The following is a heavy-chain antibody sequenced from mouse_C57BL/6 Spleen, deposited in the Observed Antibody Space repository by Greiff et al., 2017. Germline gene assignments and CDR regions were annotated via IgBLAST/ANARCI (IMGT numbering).Heavy chain of an antibody. CDR1: GYTFTDYE. D-gene: IGHD2-3*01. CDR2: IDPETGGT. J-gene: IGHJ4*01. CDR3: TRPDGPGAMDY. V-gene: IGHV1-15*01. Sequence: VKLQESGAELVRPGASVTLSCKASGYTFTDYEMHWVKQTPVHGLEWIGAIDPETGGTAYNQKFKGKAILTADKSSSTAYMELRSLTSEDSAVYYCTRPDGPGAMDYWGQGTSVTVSS.